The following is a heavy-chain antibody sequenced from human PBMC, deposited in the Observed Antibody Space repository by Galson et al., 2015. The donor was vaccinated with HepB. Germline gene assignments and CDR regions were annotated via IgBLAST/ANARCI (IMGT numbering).Heavy chain of an antibody. CDR2: ISYDGSSK. Sequence: SLRLSCAASGFTFSRSGMHWVRQPPGKGLEWVAFISYDGSSKKYADSVKGRFTISRDNSNNTLYLQMTSLRLEDTAVYYCSKAVAVSGHSRWIDPWGQGALVIVSS. V-gene: IGHV3-30*18. CDR1: GFTFSRSG. CDR3: SKAVAVSGHSRWIDP. J-gene: IGHJ5*02. D-gene: IGHD5/OR15-5a*01.